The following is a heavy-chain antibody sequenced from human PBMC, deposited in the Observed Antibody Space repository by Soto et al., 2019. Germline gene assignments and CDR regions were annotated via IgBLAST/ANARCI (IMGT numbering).Heavy chain of an antibody. J-gene: IGHJ4*02. Sequence: SVTLSRTWTGCGGSSSSLYWSWIRQPPGKGLEWIGHIYNRGSTNYNPSLRSRVTISADTSKNQFSLNLISVTTADTAVYYCAISTGWPGFDYWGQGTLVTGSS. CDR1: GGSSSSLY. CDR2: IYNRGST. V-gene: IGHV4-59*11. D-gene: IGHD6-19*01. CDR3: AISTGWPGFDY.